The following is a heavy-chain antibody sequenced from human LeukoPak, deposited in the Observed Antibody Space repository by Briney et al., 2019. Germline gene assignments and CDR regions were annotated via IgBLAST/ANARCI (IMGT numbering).Heavy chain of an antibody. CDR1: GFTFSSFA. CDR2: IRSSGSTI. D-gene: IGHD3-22*01. CDR3: ARANAYYYDSSGFYPLDY. Sequence: GGSLRLSCAASGFTFSSFAMTWVRQAPGKGLEWVSYIRSSGSTIYYADSVKGRFTISRDNAKNSLYLQMNSLRAGDTAVYYCARANAYYYDSSGFYPLDYWGQGALVTVSS. J-gene: IGHJ4*02. V-gene: IGHV3-48*03.